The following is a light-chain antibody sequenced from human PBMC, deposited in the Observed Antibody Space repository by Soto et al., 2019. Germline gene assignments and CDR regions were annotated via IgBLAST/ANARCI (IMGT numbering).Light chain of an antibody. CDR2: DAS. J-gene: IGKJ1*01. CDR3: QQYGSSGT. CDR1: RGIDTY. V-gene: IGKV3-11*01. Sequence: EIVLTQSPATLSLSPGERATLSCRASRGIDTYLAWYQQKRGQAPRLLIYDASNRTTGIPARFSGGGSGTEFTLTISSLQSEDFAVYYCQQYGSSGTFGQGTKVDIK.